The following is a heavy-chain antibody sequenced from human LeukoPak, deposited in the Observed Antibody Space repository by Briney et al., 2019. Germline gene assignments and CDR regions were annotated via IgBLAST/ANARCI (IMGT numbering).Heavy chain of an antibody. CDR1: GYTFTSYD. V-gene: IGHV1-8*01. Sequence: ASVKVSCKASGYTFTSYDIKWVRQAAGQGLEGMGGMNPNSGNTVYAQKFQGRVTMTRNTSISTAYMELSSLRSEDTAVYYCARGPNWNSSGYYYVSWGQGTLVTVSS. CDR3: ARGPNWNSSGYYYVS. D-gene: IGHD3-22*01. CDR2: MNPNSGNT. J-gene: IGHJ4*02.